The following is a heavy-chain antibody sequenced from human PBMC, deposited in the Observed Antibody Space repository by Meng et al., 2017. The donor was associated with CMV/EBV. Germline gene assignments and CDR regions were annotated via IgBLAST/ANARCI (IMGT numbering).Heavy chain of an antibody. CDR1: GYTFTGYG. V-gene: IGHV1-18*01. Sequence: VEVGVEGKRAGGSVKVSCKASGYTFTGYGRRWVRQAPGQGLEWMGWISVYNGHTNFAQNIQGRVTMTTDTSTSTAYVELRSLRSDDTAIYYCARDPSLRWIDYWGQGTLVTVSS. CDR3: ARDPSLRWIDY. CDR2: ISVYNGHT. J-gene: IGHJ4*02. D-gene: IGHD4-23*01.